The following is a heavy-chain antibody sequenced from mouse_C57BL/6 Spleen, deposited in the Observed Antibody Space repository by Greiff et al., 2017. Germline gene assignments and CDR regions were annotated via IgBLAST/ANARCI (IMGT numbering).Heavy chain of an antibody. CDR1: GYSFTDYN. CDR3: ARSGDCGSQYYFDY. Sequence: EVKLQQSGPELVKPGASVKISCKASGYSFTDYNMNWVKQSHGKSLEWIGVINPNYGTTSYNQKFKGKATLTVDQSSSTAYMQLSSLTSEDSAVYYCARSGDCGSQYYFDYWGKGTTLTVAS. CDR2: INPNYGTT. V-gene: IGHV1-39*01. D-gene: IGHD3-1*01. J-gene: IGHJ2*01.